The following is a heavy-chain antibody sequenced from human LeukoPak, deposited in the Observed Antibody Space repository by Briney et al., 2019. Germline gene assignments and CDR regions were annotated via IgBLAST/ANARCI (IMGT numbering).Heavy chain of an antibody. J-gene: IGHJ4*02. CDR3: ARDQRIAVAGILDY. D-gene: IGHD6-19*01. CDR2: INPNSGGT. Sequence: GASVKVSCKASGYTFTSYGISWVRQAPGQGLEWMGWINPNSGGTNYAQKFQGRVTMTRDTSISTAYMELSRLRSDDTAVYYCARDQRIAVAGILDYWGQGTLVTISS. V-gene: IGHV1-2*02. CDR1: GYTFTSYG.